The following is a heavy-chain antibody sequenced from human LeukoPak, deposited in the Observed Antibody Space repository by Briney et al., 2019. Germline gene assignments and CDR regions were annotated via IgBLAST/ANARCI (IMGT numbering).Heavy chain of an antibody. V-gene: IGHV1-8*01. Sequence: ASVKVSCKASGYTFTSYDINWVRQATGQGLEWMGWMNSNSGNTGYAQKFQGRVTMTRNTSISTAYMELSSLRSEDTAVYYCARGLRVAAVAGFLLKTYYYYYMDVWGKGTTVTISS. CDR3: ARGLRVAAVAGFLLKTYYYYYMDV. J-gene: IGHJ6*03. CDR1: GYTFTSYD. CDR2: MNSNSGNT. D-gene: IGHD6-19*01.